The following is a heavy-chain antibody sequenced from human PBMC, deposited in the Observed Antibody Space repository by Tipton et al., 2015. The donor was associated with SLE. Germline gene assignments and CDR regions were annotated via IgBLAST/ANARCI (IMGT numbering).Heavy chain of an antibody. CDR3: ARDRGSSWFFFDY. D-gene: IGHD6-13*01. Sequence: SLRLSCAASGFTVSSNSMSWVRQAPGKGLEWVSVIHFGGTTFYVDSVKGRFTISRDISKNKVYLQMNSLRAEDTAVYYCARDRGSSWFFFDYWGQGTLVTVSS. CDR1: GFTVSSNS. V-gene: IGHV3-53*05. CDR2: IHFGGTT. J-gene: IGHJ4*02.